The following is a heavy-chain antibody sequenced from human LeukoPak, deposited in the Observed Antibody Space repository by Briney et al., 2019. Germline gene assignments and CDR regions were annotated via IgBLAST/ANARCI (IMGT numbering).Heavy chain of an antibody. D-gene: IGHD3-10*01. CDR3: AKFSAWFGEVYRIMDV. V-gene: IGHV3-30*02. Sequence: GGSLRLSCAASGFTFSSYGMHWVRQAPGKGLEVVAFIRYDGSNKYYADSVKGRFTISRDNSKNTLYLQMNSLRAEDTAVYYCAKFSAWFGEVYRIMDVWGKGTTVTVSS. J-gene: IGHJ6*03. CDR2: IRYDGSNK. CDR1: GFTFSSYG.